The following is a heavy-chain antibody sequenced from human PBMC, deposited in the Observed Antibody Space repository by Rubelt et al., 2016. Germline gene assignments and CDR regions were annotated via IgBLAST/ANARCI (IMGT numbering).Heavy chain of an antibody. D-gene: IGHD1-20*01. CDR3: ARDHNWAFDY. J-gene: IGHJ4*02. V-gene: IGHV3-48*02. Sequence: WVRQAPGKGLEWVAYISSTYATYYADSVRGRFTISRDNAKNSLYLQMNSLRDEDTAVYYCARDHNWAFDYWGQGALVPVSS. CDR2: ISSTYAT.